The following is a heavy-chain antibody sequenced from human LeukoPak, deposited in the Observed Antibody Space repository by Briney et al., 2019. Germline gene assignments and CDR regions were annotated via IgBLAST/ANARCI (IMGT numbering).Heavy chain of an antibody. J-gene: IGHJ5*02. Sequence: GGSLRLSCAASGFTFSNYAMHWVRQAPGKGLEWVAVISYDGSDKYYADSVKGRFTISRDNSKNTLYLQMNSLRTEDTAVYHCAKDLYGSGWYNYFDPWGQGALVTVSS. CDR2: ISYDGSDK. CDR3: AKDLYGSGWYNYFDP. D-gene: IGHD6-19*01. V-gene: IGHV3-30-3*01. CDR1: GFTFSNYA.